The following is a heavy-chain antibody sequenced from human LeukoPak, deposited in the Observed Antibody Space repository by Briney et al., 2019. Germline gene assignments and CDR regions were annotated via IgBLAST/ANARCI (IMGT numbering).Heavy chain of an antibody. CDR1: GGSFSGYY. CDR3: ARGGYCSGGSCLYYYYGMDV. J-gene: IGHJ6*02. Sequence: KPSETLSLTCAVYGGSFSGYYWSWIRQPPGKRLEWIGEINHSGSTNYNPSLKSRVTISVDTSKNQFSLKLSSVTAADTAVYYCARGGYCSGGSCLYYYYGMDVWGQGTTVTVSS. V-gene: IGHV4-34*01. CDR2: INHSGST. D-gene: IGHD2-15*01.